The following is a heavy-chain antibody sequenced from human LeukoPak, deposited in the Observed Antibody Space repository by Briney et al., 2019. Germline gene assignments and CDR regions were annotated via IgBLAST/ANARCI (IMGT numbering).Heavy chain of an antibody. V-gene: IGHV1-8*03. J-gene: IGHJ6*03. Sequence: ASVKVSCKASGYTFTSYAINWARQATGQGLEWMGWMNPNSGNTGYAQKFQGRVTITRNTSISTAYMKLSSLRSEDTAVYYCARGSYNWNLGGGYYYYMDVWGKGTTVTVSS. CDR1: GYTFTSYA. D-gene: IGHD1-20*01. CDR2: MNPNSGNT. CDR3: ARGSYNWNLGGGYYYYMDV.